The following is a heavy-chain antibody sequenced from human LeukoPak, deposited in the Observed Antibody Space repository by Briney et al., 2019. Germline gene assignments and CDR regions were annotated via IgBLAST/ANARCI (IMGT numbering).Heavy chain of an antibody. Sequence: GGSLRLSCAASGFTLSSYAMHWVRQAPGKGLEWVAVISYDGSNKYYADSVKGRFTISRDNSKNTLYLQMNSLRAEDTAVYFCGRGGNGIDIWGQGTTVIVSS. CDR3: GRGGNGIDI. CDR1: GFTLSSYA. D-gene: IGHD2-8*01. V-gene: IGHV3-30*04. J-gene: IGHJ3*02. CDR2: ISYDGSNK.